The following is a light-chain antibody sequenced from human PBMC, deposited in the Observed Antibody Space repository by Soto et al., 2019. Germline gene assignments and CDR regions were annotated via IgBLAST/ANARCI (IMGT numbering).Light chain of an antibody. CDR2: GAS. V-gene: IGKV3-20*01. CDR3: QQYGTSPPLT. Sequence: IVLMQSPGTLSLSPGDRATLSCRASQSVSNNCLDWYQQKPGQDPRILIDGASSRATGTPDRFSGSGAGTDFSLTIIRLEPEDFAVYYCQQYGTSPPLTFGGGTKVEIK. CDR1: QSVSNNC. J-gene: IGKJ4*01.